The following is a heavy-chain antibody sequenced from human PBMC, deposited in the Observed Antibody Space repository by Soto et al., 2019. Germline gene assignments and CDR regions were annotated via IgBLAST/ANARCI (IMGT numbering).Heavy chain of an antibody. J-gene: IGHJ5*02. Sequence: SETLSLTCTVSGGSVSSGSYYWSWIRQPPGKGLEWIGYIYYSGSTNYNPPLKSRVTISVDTSKNQFSLKLSSVTAADTAVYYCARARRAGGPLIDCFDPWGQGTLVTVSS. CDR1: GGSVSSGSYY. V-gene: IGHV4-61*01. CDR2: IYYSGST. D-gene: IGHD2-8*01. CDR3: ARARRAGGPLIDCFDP.